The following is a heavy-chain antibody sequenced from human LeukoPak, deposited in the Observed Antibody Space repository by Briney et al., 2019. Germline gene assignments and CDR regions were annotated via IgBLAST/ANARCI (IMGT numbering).Heavy chain of an antibody. V-gene: IGHV3-30*18. Sequence: GGSLRLSCAASGFTFSSYGMHWVRQAPGKGLEWVAVISYDGSNKYYADSVKGRFTISRDNSKDTLYLQMNSLRAEDTAVYYCAKTIVATPLYYYGMDVWGQGTTVTVSS. CDR3: AKTIVATPLYYYGMDV. CDR2: ISYDGSNK. CDR1: GFTFSSYG. D-gene: IGHD5-12*01. J-gene: IGHJ6*02.